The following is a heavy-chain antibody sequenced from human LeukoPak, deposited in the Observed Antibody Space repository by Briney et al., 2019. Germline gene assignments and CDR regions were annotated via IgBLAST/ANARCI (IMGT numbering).Heavy chain of an antibody. V-gene: IGHV3-23*01. CDR2: ISGSGGST. D-gene: IGHD2-8*01. J-gene: IGHJ4*02. CDR1: GFTFSSYA. CDR3: AKDYTPQEAVLMVYAIRGFDY. Sequence: TGGSLRLSCAASGFTFSSYAMSWVRQAPGKGLEWVSAISGSGGSTYYADSVKGRFTISRDNSKNTLYLQMNSPRAEDTAVYYCAKDYTPQEAVLMVYAIRGFDYWGQGTLVTVSS.